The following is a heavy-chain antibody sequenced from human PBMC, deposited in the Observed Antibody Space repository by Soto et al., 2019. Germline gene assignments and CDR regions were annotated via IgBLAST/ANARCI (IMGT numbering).Heavy chain of an antibody. CDR1: GFTFRSYG. D-gene: IGHD6-19*01. J-gene: IGHJ4*01. CDR3: AKEIAVAGDLDY. V-gene: IGHV3-30*18. Sequence: GGSLRLSCVASGFTFRSYGIHWVRQAPGKGLEWVAVVSSDGRTTYYADSVKGRFTISRDNSKNTLYLQMDSLRPGDTAVYYCAKEIAVAGDLDYWGHGTLVTVSS. CDR2: VSSDGRTT.